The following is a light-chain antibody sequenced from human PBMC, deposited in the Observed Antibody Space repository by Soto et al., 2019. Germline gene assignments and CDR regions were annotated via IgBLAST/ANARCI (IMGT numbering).Light chain of an antibody. CDR3: QQRSTWPRIT. CDR1: QSVNSY. J-gene: IGKJ4*01. CDR2: DAS. Sequence: EIVLTQSPATLSLSPGERATLSCRASQSVNSYLAWYQRKPGQAPRLLITDASNRATGIPARFSGSGSGTDFTLTISSLEPEDFAVYYCQQRSTWPRITFGGGTMVEIK. V-gene: IGKV3-11*01.